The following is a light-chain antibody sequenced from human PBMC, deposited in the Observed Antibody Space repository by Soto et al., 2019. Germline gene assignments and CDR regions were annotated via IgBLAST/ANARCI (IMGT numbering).Light chain of an antibody. CDR3: QQYNDYWT. CDR1: RSISTL. J-gene: IGKJ1*01. CDR2: DAS. Sequence: DVQMTQSPSTLSASIGDRVTITCRASRSISTLLAWYQQKPGKAPKLLIYDASSLESGVPSRFSGSGSGTEFTLTISSLQPHDFATYYCQQYNDYWTFGQGTKVDI. V-gene: IGKV1-5*01.